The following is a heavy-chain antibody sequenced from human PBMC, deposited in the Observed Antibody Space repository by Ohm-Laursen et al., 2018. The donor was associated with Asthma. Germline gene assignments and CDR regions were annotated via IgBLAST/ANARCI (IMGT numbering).Heavy chain of an antibody. CDR3: ARGVGYGQGYYFDY. Sequence: SLRLSCTASGFYFSTYSMHWVRQAPGKGPEWLAFITSGSDIIHYALSVEGRFTISRDNAKKSLYLQMNSLRPEDTAVYYCARGVGYGQGYYFDYWGLGTLVTVSS. D-gene: IGHD5-12*01. CDR1: GFYFSTYS. J-gene: IGHJ4*02. CDR2: ITSGSDII. V-gene: IGHV3-48*01.